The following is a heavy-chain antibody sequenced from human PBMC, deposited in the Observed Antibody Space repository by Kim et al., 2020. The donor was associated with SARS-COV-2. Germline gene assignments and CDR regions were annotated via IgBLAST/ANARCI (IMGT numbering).Heavy chain of an antibody. V-gene: IGHV4-39*01. CDR2: IYYSGST. D-gene: IGHD3-3*01. Sequence: SETLSLTCTVSGGSISSSSYYWGWIRQPPGKGLEWIGSIYYSGSTYYNPSLKSRVTISVDTSKNQFSLKLSSGTAADTAVYYCASNLFSITIFGVVTRYFDYWGQGTLVTVSS. CDR1: GGSISSSSYY. J-gene: IGHJ4*02. CDR3: ASNLFSITIFGVVTRYFDY.